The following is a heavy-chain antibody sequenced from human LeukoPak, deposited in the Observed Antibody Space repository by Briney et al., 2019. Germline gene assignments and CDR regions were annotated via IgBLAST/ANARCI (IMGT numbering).Heavy chain of an antibody. CDR2: INYSGST. CDR1: GGSISSDNYQ. J-gene: IGHJ5*02. CDR3: VRYGSGSTWFDP. D-gene: IGHD3-10*01. V-gene: IGHV4-30-4*01. Sequence: SQTLSLTCTVSGGSISSDNYQWSWIRQPPGKGLEWIGYINYSGSTYYSPSLKSRVTISVDTSKNQFFLKLSSVTAADTAVYYCVRYGSGSTWFDPWGQGTLVTVSS.